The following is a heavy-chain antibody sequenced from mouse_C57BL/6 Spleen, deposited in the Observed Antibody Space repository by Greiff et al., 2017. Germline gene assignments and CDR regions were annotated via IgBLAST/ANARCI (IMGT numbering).Heavy chain of an antibody. J-gene: IGHJ3*01. D-gene: IGHD2-4*01. V-gene: IGHV3-6*01. CDR3: ARDHDYGFAY. CDR2: ISYDGSN. Sequence: ESGPGLVKPSQSLSLTCSVTGYSITSGYYWNWIRQFPGNKLEWMGYISYDGSNNYNPSLKNRISITRDTSKNQFFLKLNSVTTEDTATYYCARDHDYGFAYWGQGTLVTVSA. CDR1: GYSITSGYY.